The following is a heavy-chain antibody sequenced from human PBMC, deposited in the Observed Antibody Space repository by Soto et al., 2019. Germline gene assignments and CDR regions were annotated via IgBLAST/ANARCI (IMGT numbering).Heavy chain of an antibody. V-gene: IGHV4-61*08. CDR3: ARDRGVNRGLWSHDWFDP. CDR1: GGSISSGGYS. Sequence: SETLSLTCTVSGGSISSGGYSWSWIRQPPGKGLEWIGYVYYSGTTNYNPSLKSRVTISVDTSKNQFSLKLSSVTAADTAVFYCARDRGVNRGLWSHDWFDPWGQGTLVTVSS. J-gene: IGHJ5*02. D-gene: IGHD3-10*01. CDR2: VYYSGTT.